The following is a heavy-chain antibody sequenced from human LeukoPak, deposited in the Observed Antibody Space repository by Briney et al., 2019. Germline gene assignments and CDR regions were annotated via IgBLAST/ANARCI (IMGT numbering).Heavy chain of an antibody. CDR2: ISSSSSYI. CDR3: ARAYCSSTSCYPSHSYGMDV. Sequence: GGSLRLSCAASGFTFSSYSMNWVRQAPGKGLEWVSSISSSSSYIYYADSVKGRFTISRDSAKNSLYLQMNSLRAEDTAVYYCARAYCSSTSCYPSHSYGMDVWGQGTTVTVSS. J-gene: IGHJ6*02. D-gene: IGHD2-2*01. V-gene: IGHV3-21*01. CDR1: GFTFSSYS.